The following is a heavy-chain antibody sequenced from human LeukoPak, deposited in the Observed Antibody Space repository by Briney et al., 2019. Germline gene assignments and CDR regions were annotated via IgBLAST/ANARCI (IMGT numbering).Heavy chain of an antibody. V-gene: IGHV4-59*01. CDR2: IYYSGST. J-gene: IGHJ4*02. CDR1: GGSISSYY. Sequence: SETLSLTXTVSGGSISSYYWSWIRQPPGKGLEWIGYIYYSGSTNYNPSFKSRVTISVDTSKNQFSLKLSSVTAADTAVYYCARATVAGGIYFDYWGQGTLVTVSS. D-gene: IGHD6-19*01. CDR3: ARATVAGGIYFDY.